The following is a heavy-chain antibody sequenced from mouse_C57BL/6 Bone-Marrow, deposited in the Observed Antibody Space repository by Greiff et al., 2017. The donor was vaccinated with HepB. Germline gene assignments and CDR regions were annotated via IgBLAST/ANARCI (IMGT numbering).Heavy chain of an antibody. D-gene: IGHD1-1*01. CDR1: GYTFTNYW. CDR2: IYPGGGYT. CDR3: ARARFYYYGSSLYYFDY. Sequence: VKLVESGAELVRPGTSVKMSCKASGYTFTNYWIGWAKQRPGHGLEWIGDIYPGGGYTNYNEKFKGKATLTADKSSSTAYMQFSSLISEDSAIYYCARARFYYYGSSLYYFDYWGQGTTLTVSS. V-gene: IGHV1-63*01. J-gene: IGHJ2*01.